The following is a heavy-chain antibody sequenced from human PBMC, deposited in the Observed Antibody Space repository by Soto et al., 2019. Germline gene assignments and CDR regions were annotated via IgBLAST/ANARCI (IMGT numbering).Heavy chain of an antibody. V-gene: IGHV4-30-2*01. J-gene: IGHJ4*02. D-gene: IGHD1-7*01. Sequence: SETLSLTCTVSGDSISRGGYSWTWIRQPPGKALEWIGNIYDSGSTTYNPSLKSRVTISVDRSKNQFSLKLTSVTAADTAVYYCARAPLITGTTSDYWGQGTLVTVSS. CDR3: ARAPLITGTTSDY. CDR1: GDSISRGGYS. CDR2: IYDSGST.